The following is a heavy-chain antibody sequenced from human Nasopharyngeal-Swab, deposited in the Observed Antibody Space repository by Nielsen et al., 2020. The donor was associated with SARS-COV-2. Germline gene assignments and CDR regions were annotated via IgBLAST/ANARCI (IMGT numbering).Heavy chain of an antibody. V-gene: IGHV3-48*04. D-gene: IGHD2-2*01. Sequence: GGSLRLSCAVSGFTLKNYNMIWVRQAPGKGLEWLSYLSVSSLTTYYADSVKGRFTISRDNAKNTLYLQINSLRVEDTAVYYCARWRGSTTWYFDYWGQGTLVTVSS. CDR1: GFTLKNYN. J-gene: IGHJ4*02. CDR3: ARWRGSTTWYFDY. CDR2: LSVSSLTT.